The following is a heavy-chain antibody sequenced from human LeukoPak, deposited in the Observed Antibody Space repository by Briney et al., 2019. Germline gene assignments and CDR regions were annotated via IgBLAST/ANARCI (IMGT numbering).Heavy chain of an antibody. CDR3: ARDRGALGATVPAIFAVNFFDS. CDR2: IHHSGTA. Sequence: SETLSLTCTVSGRSINNGYFWGWIRPPPGKGLEWIASIHHSGTASYNPSLESRVTISVDTSKNQFSLRLSSVTAADTAVYYCARDRGALGATVPAIFAVNFFDSWGQGTLGTVSS. J-gene: IGHJ4*02. V-gene: IGHV4-38-2*02. D-gene: IGHD2-2*02. CDR1: GRSINNGYF.